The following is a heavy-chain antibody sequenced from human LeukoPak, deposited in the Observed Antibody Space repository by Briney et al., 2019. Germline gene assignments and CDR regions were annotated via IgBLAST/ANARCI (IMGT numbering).Heavy chain of an antibody. Sequence: SETLSLTCAVSGGSISSGGYSWSWIRQPPGKGLEWIGYIYHSGSTYYNPSLKSRVTISVDRSKNQFSLKLSSVTAADTAVYYCARVRHNHWGWLRLGYFDYWGQGTLVTVSS. CDR1: GGSISSGGYS. D-gene: IGHD5-12*01. V-gene: IGHV4-30-2*01. J-gene: IGHJ4*02. CDR3: ARVRHNHWGWLRLGYFDY. CDR2: IYHSGST.